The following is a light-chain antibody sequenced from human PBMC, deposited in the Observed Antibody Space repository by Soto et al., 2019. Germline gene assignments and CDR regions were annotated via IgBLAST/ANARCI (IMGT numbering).Light chain of an antibody. CDR2: DVS. CDR1: GSDVGGYNY. V-gene: IGLV2-11*01. CDR3: CSYAGSYTFGV. J-gene: IGLJ1*01. Sequence: QSALTQPRSVSGSLGQSVTISCTGTGSDVGGYNYVSWYQQHPGKAPKLMIYDVSKRPSGVPDRFSGSKSGNTASLTISGLQAEDEADYYCCSYAGSYTFGVFGTGTKVTVL.